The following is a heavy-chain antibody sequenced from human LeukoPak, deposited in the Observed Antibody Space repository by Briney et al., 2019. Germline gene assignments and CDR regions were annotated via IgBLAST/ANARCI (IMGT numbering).Heavy chain of an antibody. D-gene: IGHD2/OR15-2a*01. CDR1: GYFISSGYY. CDR3: ARVHPALSILHLSILDI. CDR2: IYHSGST. V-gene: IGHV4-38-2*02. J-gene: IGHJ3*02. Sequence: SETLSLTCTVSGYFISSGYYWGWIRQPPGKGLEWIGSIYHSGSTYYNPSLKSRVTISVDTSKNQFSLKLSSVTAADTAVYYCARVHPALSILHLSILDIWGQGTMVTVSS.